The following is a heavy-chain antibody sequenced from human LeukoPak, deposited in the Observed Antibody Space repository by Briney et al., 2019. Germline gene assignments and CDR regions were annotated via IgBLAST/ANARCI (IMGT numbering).Heavy chain of an antibody. CDR3: ARHDGAVWWSVPPPDY. V-gene: IGHV5-51*01. CDR2: IYPGDSDT. Sequence: GESLKISCKGSGYSFTSYWIGWVRQMPGKGLEWMGIIYPGDSDTRYRPSFQGQVTISADKSISTAYLQWSSLKASDTAMYYCARHDGAVWWSVPPPDYWGQGTLVTVSS. D-gene: IGHD3-16*01. CDR1: GYSFTSYW. J-gene: IGHJ4*02.